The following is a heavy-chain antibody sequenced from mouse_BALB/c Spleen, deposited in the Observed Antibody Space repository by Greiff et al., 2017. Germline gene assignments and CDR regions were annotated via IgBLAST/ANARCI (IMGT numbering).Heavy chain of an antibody. CDR1: GYAFSSSW. Sequence: QVQLQQSGPELVKPGASVKISCKASGYAFSSSWMNWVKQRPGQGLEWIGRIYPGDGDTNYNGNFKGKATLTADKSSSTAYMQLSSLTSVDSAVYFCARYGYYYAMDYWGQGTSVTVSS. V-gene: IGHV1-82*01. CDR3: ARYGYYYAMDY. CDR2: IYPGDGDT. J-gene: IGHJ4*01. D-gene: IGHD1-2*01.